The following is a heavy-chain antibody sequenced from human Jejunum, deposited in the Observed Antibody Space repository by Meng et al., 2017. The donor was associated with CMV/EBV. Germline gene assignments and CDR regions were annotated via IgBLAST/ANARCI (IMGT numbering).Heavy chain of an antibody. CDR3: ARDPDYSTNWYGGGDF. Sequence: SFSSYSMNWIRQAPGKGLEWVSSISSTVGLTYYADSTKGRFTISRDNGRNSLYLQMDSLRAEDTAVYYCARDPDYSTNWYGGGDFWGQGALVTVSS. D-gene: IGHD2-2*01. CDR1: SFSSYS. J-gene: IGHJ4*02. V-gene: IGHV3-21*06. CDR2: ISSTVGLT.